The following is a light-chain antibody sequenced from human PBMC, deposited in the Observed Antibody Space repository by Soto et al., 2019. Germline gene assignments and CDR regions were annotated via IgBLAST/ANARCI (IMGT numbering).Light chain of an antibody. CDR3: SSYTTSNTRQIV. Sequence: QSALTQPASVSGSPGQSITISCTGTSSDVGGYNYVSCYQHHPGKAPKLLIYDVSNRPSGISNRFSGSKSDNTASLTISGLQPEDEADYYCSSYTTSNTRQIVFGTGTKLTVL. CDR2: DVS. CDR1: SSDVGGYNY. J-gene: IGLJ1*01. V-gene: IGLV2-14*03.